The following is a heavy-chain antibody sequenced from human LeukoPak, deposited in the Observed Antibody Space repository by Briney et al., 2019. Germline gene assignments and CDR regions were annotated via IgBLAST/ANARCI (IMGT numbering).Heavy chain of an antibody. CDR1: GYTFIGYY. Sequence: ASVKVSCKTSGYTFIGYYLHWVRQAPGQGLEWMGWINPKNGGTNYPQKFQGRVTMTRDTSISTAYMELSRLRSDDTAVYYCARANDFWSAFFDYWGQGTLVTVSS. D-gene: IGHD3-3*01. CDR3: ARANDFWSAFFDY. V-gene: IGHV1-2*02. J-gene: IGHJ4*02. CDR2: INPKNGGT.